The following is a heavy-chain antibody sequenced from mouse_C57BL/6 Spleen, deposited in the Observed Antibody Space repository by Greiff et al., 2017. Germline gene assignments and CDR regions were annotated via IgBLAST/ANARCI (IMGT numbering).Heavy chain of an antibody. CDR3: ARSGMVTTGFDY. Sequence: VQLQQSGPELVKPGASVKISCKASGYAFSSSWMNWVKQRPGKGLEWIGRIYPGDGDTNYNGKFKGKATLTADKSSSTAYMQLRSLTSEDSAVYFCARSGMVTTGFDYWGQGTTLTVSS. CDR1: GYAFSSSW. J-gene: IGHJ2*01. D-gene: IGHD2-2*01. V-gene: IGHV1-82*01. CDR2: IYPGDGDT.